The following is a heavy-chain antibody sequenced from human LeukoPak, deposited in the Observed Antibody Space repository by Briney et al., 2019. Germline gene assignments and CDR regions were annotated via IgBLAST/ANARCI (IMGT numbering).Heavy chain of an antibody. Sequence: GGSLRLSCAASGFTFSSYSMNWVRQAPGKGLEWVSYISSSSSTIYYADSVKGRFTISRDNAKNSLYLQMNSLRAEDTAVYYCARGWTTGLFDPWGQGTLVTVSS. D-gene: IGHD4-17*01. V-gene: IGHV3-48*04. J-gene: IGHJ5*02. CDR2: ISSSSSTI. CDR3: ARGWTTGLFDP. CDR1: GFTFSSYS.